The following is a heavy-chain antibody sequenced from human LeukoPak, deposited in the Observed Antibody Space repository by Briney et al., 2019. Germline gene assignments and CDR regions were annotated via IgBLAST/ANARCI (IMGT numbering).Heavy chain of an antibody. CDR1: GDSISSTNW. J-gene: IGHJ4*02. CDR3: ARNRYDSSGPPPSPDDY. D-gene: IGHD3-22*01. V-gene: IGHV4-4*02. Sequence: SGTLSLTCGVSGDSISSTNWWSWVRQPPGKGLEWIGEIYHSRSTNYNPSLKSRVTISVDKSKNQFSLKLSYVTAADTAVYYCARNRYDSSGPPPSPDDYWGQGTLVTVSS. CDR2: IYHSRST.